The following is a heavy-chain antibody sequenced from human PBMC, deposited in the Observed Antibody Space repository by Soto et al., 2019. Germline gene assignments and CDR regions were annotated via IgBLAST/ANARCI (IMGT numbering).Heavy chain of an antibody. CDR3: AKGLYSTGRYFEW. V-gene: IGHV3-23*01. CDR1: RFTFSGYA. J-gene: IGHJ4*02. CDR2: ISDSGSST. D-gene: IGHD2-8*01. Sequence: GGSLRLSCAASRFTFSGYALSWVRQSPRKGLECVSTISDSGSSTYYADSVKGRFTISRDNSKNTLYLQMNSLRAEDTAVYYCAKGLYSTGRYFEWWGQGAPVTVSS.